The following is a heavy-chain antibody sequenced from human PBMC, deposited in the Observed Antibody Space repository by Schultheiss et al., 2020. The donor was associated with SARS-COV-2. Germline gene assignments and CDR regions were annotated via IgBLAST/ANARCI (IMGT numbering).Heavy chain of an antibody. J-gene: IGHJ6*02. CDR1: GGSISSYY. CDR2: INHSGST. V-gene: IGHV4-34*09. CDR3: AKDVTYYYDSSGYYPYYYYYYGMDV. Sequence: SETLSLTCTVSGGSISSYYWSWIRQPPGKGLEWIGEINHSGSTYYNPSLKSRVTISVDTSKNQFSLKLSSVTAADTAVYYCAKDVTYYYDSSGYYPYYYYYYGMDVWGQGTTVTVSS. D-gene: IGHD3-22*01.